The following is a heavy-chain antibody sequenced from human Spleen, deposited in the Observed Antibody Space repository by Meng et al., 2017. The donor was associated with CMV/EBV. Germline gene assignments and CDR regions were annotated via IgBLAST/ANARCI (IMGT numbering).Heavy chain of an antibody. CDR2: ISSTSSYI. CDR3: ANVRLGY. V-gene: IGHV3-21*01. CDR1: GFTFSTYS. J-gene: IGHJ4*02. Sequence: GGSLRLSCAASGFTFSTYSMNWVRQAPGKGLEWVSSISSTSSYIYYADSVKGRFSISRDNAQNTVYVQMNSLRAEDTAVYYCANVRLGYWGQGTLVTVSS. D-gene: IGHD3-16*01.